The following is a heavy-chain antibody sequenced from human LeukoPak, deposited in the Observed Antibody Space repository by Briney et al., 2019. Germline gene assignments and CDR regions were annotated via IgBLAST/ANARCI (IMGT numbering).Heavy chain of an antibody. Sequence: GGSLRLSCAASGFTFSNYGMHWVRQAPGKGLGGGAVIRNDGSNKYYADSVKGRLTISRDNSKNTLYLQMSSPRAEDTAVYYCARDRRRDNYRRDLAYWGQGTLVTVSS. D-gene: IGHD5-24*01. CDR2: IRNDGSNK. CDR1: GFTFSNYG. J-gene: IGHJ4*02. CDR3: ARDRRRDNYRRDLAY. V-gene: IGHV3-33*01.